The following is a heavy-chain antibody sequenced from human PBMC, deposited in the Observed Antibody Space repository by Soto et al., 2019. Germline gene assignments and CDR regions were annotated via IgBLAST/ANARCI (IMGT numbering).Heavy chain of an antibody. J-gene: IGHJ4*02. CDR2: IYWNDDK. Sequence: QITLKESGPTLVEPTQTLTLTCTYSGFSLRTTGVGVCWIRKPPGKALEWLGIIYWNDDKRYSPSLKNRFTLTSDISKSQVVLTMTNMDPVDTATYYCAHTWGLPFDYCGQGTLVIVSS. CDR1: GFSLRTTGVG. CDR3: AHTWGLPFDY. D-gene: IGHD3-16*01. V-gene: IGHV2-5*01.